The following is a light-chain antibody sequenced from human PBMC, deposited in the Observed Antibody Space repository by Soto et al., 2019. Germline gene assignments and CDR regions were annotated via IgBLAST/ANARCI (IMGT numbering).Light chain of an antibody. CDR3: CSYAGSYTYV. CDR1: SSDVGGYNY. Sequence: XVLTQPLSVSGSPGQSVTIACTATSSDVGGYNYVSWYQQHPGKAPKLMIYDVSKRPSGVPDRFSGSKSGNTASLTISGLQAEDEADYYCCSYAGSYTYVFGTGTKVTVL. V-gene: IGLV2-11*01. CDR2: DVS. J-gene: IGLJ1*01.